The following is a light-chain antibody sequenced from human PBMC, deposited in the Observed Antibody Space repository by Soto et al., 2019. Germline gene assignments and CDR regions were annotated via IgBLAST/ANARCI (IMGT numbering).Light chain of an antibody. CDR1: SSDVGGYNY. CDR2: DVS. Sequence: QPALAQPASVSGSPGESITISCTGTSSDVGGYNYVSWYQQHPGKAPKLMIYDVSNRPSGVSNRFSGSKSGNTASLTISGLQAEDEADYYCSSYTSSSSYVFGTGTKVTV. V-gene: IGLV2-14*01. J-gene: IGLJ1*01. CDR3: SSYTSSSSYV.